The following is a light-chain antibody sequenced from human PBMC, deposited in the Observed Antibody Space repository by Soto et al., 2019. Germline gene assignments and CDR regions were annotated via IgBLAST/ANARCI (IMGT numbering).Light chain of an antibody. Sequence: DIQMTQSPSSLSASVGDRVTITCRASQGITDYLAWYQQKPGQVPNLLIYAASTLQSGVPSRFSGSGSVTDFTITITGLPPEDVATYYCQNYNSAPWTFVQGTKMEIK. CDR3: QNYNSAPWT. V-gene: IGKV1-27*01. CDR2: AAS. CDR1: QGITDY. J-gene: IGKJ1*01.